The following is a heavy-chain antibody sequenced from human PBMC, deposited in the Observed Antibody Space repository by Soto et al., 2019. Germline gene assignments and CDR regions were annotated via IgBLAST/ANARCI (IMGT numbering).Heavy chain of an antibody. Sequence: QVQLQESGPGLVKPSQTLSLSCTVSGGSISSGGNYWSWIRQHPGKGLEWIGYIYYSGSTYYNPSLKSRVTLSVNKTKDQFSLKLSSVTAADIAVYYCPRDSSVLTTILDVWGQGTTAIVSS. CDR1: GGSISSGGNY. CDR3: PRDSSVLTTILDV. D-gene: IGHD3-22*01. J-gene: IGHJ6*02. CDR2: IYYSGST. V-gene: IGHV4-31*03.